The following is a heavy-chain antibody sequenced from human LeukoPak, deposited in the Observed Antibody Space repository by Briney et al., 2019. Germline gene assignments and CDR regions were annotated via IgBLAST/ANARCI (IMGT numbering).Heavy chain of an antibody. V-gene: IGHV1-8*03. J-gene: IGHJ4*02. D-gene: IGHD2-2*01. Sequence: ASVKVSCKASGYTFTSDGINWVRQATGQGLEWMGWMNPNSGNTGYAQKFQGRVTITRNTSISTAYMELSSLRSEDTAVYYCAREGYCTSTSCRDPIDYWGQGTLVTVSS. CDR1: GYTFTSDG. CDR2: MNPNSGNT. CDR3: AREGYCTSTSCRDPIDY.